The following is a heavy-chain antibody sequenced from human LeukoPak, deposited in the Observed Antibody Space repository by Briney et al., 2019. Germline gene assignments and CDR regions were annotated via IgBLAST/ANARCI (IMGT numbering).Heavy chain of an antibody. J-gene: IGHJ6*02. Sequence: GGSLRLSCAASGFTFSSYIMNWVRQAPGEGLEWVSSISSSRYIYYAESVKGRFTISRDNAKNSLYLQMNSLRAADTAVYYCAREVVYANSYYYYGMDVWGQGTTVTVSS. D-gene: IGHD2-8*02. CDR2: ISSSRYI. CDR3: AREVVYANSYYYYGMDV. CDR1: GFTFSSYI. V-gene: IGHV3-21*01.